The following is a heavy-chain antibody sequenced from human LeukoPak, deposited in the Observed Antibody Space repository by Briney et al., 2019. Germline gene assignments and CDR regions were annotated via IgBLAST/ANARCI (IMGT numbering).Heavy chain of an antibody. CDR1: GYTFTSYD. V-gene: IGHV1-18*01. J-gene: IGHJ4*02. Sequence: ASVKVSCKASGYTFTSYDINWVRQATGQGLEWMGWINPNSGNTNYAQKLQGRVTMTTDTSTSTAYMELRSLRSDDTAVYYCARDIAVAGTEDYWGQGTLVTVSS. CDR3: ARDIAVAGTEDY. CDR2: INPNSGNT. D-gene: IGHD6-19*01.